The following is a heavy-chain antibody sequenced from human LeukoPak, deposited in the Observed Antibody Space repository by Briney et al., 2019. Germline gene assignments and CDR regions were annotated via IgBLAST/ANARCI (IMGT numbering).Heavy chain of an antibody. CDR1: GYTFTSYY. CDR3: ARDVLLWSGEGWFDP. V-gene: IGHV1-46*01. Sequence: GASVKVSCKASGYTFTSYYMHWVRQAPGQGLECMGIINPSGGSTSYAQKFQGRVTMTRDTSTSTVYMELSSLRSEDTAVYYCARDVLLWSGEGWFDPWGQGTLVTVSS. CDR2: INPSGGST. D-gene: IGHD3-10*02. J-gene: IGHJ5*02.